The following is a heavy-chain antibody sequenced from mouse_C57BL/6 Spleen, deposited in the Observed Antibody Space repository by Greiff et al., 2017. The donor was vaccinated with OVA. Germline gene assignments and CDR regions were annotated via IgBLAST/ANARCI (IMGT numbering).Heavy chain of an antibody. CDR2: INPYNGGT. J-gene: IGHJ2*01. CDR3: ARSGGYYYGFDY. D-gene: IGHD1-1*01. Sequence: EVQLQQSGPVLVKPGASVKMSCKASGYTFTDYYMNWVKQSPGKSLEWIGVINPYNGGTSYNQKFKGKATLTVDKSSSTAYMELNSLTSEDSAGYYCARSGGYYYGFDYWGQGTTLTVSS. V-gene: IGHV1-19*01. CDR1: GYTFTDYY.